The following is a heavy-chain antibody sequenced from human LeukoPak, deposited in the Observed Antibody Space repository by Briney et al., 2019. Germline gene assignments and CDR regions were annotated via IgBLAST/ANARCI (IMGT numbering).Heavy chain of an antibody. J-gene: IGHJ6*02. V-gene: IGHV3-7*03. CDR1: GFTLSSTW. CDR2: IKQDGSVK. Sequence: GGSLRLSCAASGFTLSSTWMSWVRQAPGKGLEWVANIKQDGSVKFYMDSVKGRFTISRDNAKNSLYLQMNSLRAEDTALYYCAKDDGSGRDYYYYGMDVWGQGTTVTVSS. D-gene: IGHD3-10*01. CDR3: AKDDGSGRDYYYYGMDV.